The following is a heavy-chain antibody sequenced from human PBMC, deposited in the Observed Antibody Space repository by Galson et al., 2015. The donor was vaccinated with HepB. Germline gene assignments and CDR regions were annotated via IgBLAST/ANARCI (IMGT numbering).Heavy chain of an antibody. CDR3: ARSAYDSSGYRFDS. J-gene: IGHJ4*02. CDR2: IGTTGDT. Sequence: SLRLSCAASGFTFRSYDMHWVRQVPGKGLEWVSGIGTTGDTFYPDYVEGRFTISRENAKNSLYLQMNSLRDGDTAVYYCARSAYDSSGYRFDSWGPGTLVTVSS. CDR1: GFTFRSYD. D-gene: IGHD3-22*01. V-gene: IGHV3-13*01.